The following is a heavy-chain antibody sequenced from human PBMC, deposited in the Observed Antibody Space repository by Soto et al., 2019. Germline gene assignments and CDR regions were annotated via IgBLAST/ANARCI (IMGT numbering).Heavy chain of an antibody. J-gene: IGHJ4*02. CDR1: GFTFSSYD. D-gene: IGHD1-1*01. V-gene: IGHV3-64*01. Sequence: EVQLAESGGGMVQPGGSLRLSCVASGFTFSSYDMHWVRQAPGKGLEYVSSISSNGGTTYYGNSVKGRFTISRDNSKNTLYLQMGSLRAEDMSVYYSVRRVSANNDYWGQGTLVTVSS. CDR3: VRRVSANNDY. CDR2: ISSNGGTT.